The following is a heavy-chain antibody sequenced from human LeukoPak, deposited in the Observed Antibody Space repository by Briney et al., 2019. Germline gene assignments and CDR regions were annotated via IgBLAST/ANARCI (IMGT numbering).Heavy chain of an antibody. CDR3: ARPLGRGSYAFDI. Sequence: GGSLRLSCAASGFTFSDYYMSWIRQAPGKGLEWVSYISSSGINIYYADSVKGRFTISRDNAKNSLYLQMNSLRAEDTAVYYCARPLGRGSYAFDIWGQGTMVTVSS. V-gene: IGHV3-11*04. J-gene: IGHJ3*02. D-gene: IGHD1-26*01. CDR2: ISSSGINI. CDR1: GFTFSDYY.